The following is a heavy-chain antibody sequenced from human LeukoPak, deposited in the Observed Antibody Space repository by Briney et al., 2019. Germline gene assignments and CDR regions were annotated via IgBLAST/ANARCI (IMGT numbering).Heavy chain of an antibody. CDR3: ASPVSGSSGWYYNY. J-gene: IGHJ4*02. V-gene: IGHV4-34*01. D-gene: IGHD6-19*01. Sequence: PSETLSLTCAVYGGSFSGYYWRWIRQPPGEGLEWIGEINHNGRTNYNPSLQSRVTISVDTSKNQFSLKLSSVTAADTAGYYCASPVSGSSGWYYNYWGQGTLVTVSS. CDR1: GGSFSGYY. CDR2: INHNGRT.